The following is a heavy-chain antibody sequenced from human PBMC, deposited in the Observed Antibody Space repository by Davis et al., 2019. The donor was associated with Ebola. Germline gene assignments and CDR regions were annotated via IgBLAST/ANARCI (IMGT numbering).Heavy chain of an antibody. CDR2: IYYSGST. J-gene: IGHJ6*02. CDR3: ANGAIGYYYYYYGMDV. Sequence: PSETLSLTCTVSGGSISSSSYYWGWIRQPPGKGLEWIGSIYYSGSTYYNPSLKSRVTISVDTSKNQFSLKLSSVTAADTAVYYCANGAIGYYYYYYGMDVWGQGTTVTVSS. CDR1: GGSISSSSYY. D-gene: IGHD3-16*01. V-gene: IGHV4-39*01.